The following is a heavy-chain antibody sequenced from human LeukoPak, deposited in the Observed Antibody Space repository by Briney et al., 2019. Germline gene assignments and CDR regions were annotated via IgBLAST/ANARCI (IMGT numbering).Heavy chain of an antibody. V-gene: IGHV3-23*01. CDR1: GFTFSSYA. CDR3: AKGLEMTTRTPGDY. J-gene: IGHJ4*02. D-gene: IGHD5-24*01. Sequence: AGGSLRLSCAASGFTFSSYAMSWVRQAPGKGLEWVSVISGSGGSTYNADSVKGRFTISRDNSKNTLYLQMNSLRAEDTAVYYCAKGLEMTTRTPGDYWGQGTLVTVSS. CDR2: ISGSGGST.